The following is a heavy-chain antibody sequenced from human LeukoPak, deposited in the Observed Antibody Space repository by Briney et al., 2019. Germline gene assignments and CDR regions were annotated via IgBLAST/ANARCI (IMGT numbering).Heavy chain of an antibody. CDR2: IYHSGST. CDR1: GYSISSGYY. D-gene: IGHD6-13*01. V-gene: IGHV4-38-2*02. Sequence: SETLSLTCTVSGYSISSGYYWGWIRPPPGKGLEWIGSIYHSGSTYYNPSLKSRVTISVDTSKNQFSLKLSSVTAADTAVYYCAREVRYSSSWYYFDYWGQGTLVTVSS. CDR3: AREVRYSSSWYYFDY. J-gene: IGHJ4*02.